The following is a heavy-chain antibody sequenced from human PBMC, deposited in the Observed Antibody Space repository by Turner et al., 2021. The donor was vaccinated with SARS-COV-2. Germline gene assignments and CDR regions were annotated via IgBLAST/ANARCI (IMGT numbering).Heavy chain of an antibody. CDR2: MYTSGST. D-gene: IGHD3-9*01. Sequence: QVQLQESGPGLVKPSQTLSLTCTVSGDYISGYYWSWIRQPAGKGLEWIGRMYTSGSTNYNPSLKSRVTMSLDSSKNQFYLKLNSVTAADTAMYYCARSGTGRYFDWLLLIDYWGQGTLVAVSS. J-gene: IGHJ4*02. CDR1: GDYISGYY. V-gene: IGHV4-4*07. CDR3: ARSGTGRYFDWLLLIDY.